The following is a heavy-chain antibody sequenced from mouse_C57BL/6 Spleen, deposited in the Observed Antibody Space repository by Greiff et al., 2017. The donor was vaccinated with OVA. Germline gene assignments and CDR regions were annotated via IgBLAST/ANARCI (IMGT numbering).Heavy chain of an antibody. CDR2: IYPGGGYT. CDR1: GYTFTNYW. CDR3: ARRESGYYVFAY. J-gene: IGHJ3*01. V-gene: IGHV1-63*01. D-gene: IGHD2-3*01. Sequence: VKLVESGAELVRPGTSVKMSCKASGYTFTNYWIGWAKQRPGHGLEWIGDIYPGGGYTNYNEKFKGKATLTADKSSSTAYMRFSSLTYEDSVIYYCARRESGYYVFAYWGQGTLVTVSA.